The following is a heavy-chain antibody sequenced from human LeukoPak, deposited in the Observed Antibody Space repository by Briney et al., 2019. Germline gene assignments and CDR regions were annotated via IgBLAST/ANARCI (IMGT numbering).Heavy chain of an antibody. J-gene: IGHJ4*02. Sequence: PSETLSLTCAVYGGSFSGYYWSWIRQPPGKELEWIGEINHSGSTNYNPSLKSRVTISVDTSKNQFSLKLSSVTAADTAVYYCARGRITIYWGQGTLVTVSS. D-gene: IGHD3-9*01. CDR1: GGSFSGYY. CDR2: INHSGST. V-gene: IGHV4-34*01. CDR3: ARGRITIY.